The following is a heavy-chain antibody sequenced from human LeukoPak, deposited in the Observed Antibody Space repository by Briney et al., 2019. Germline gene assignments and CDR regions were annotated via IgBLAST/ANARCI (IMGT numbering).Heavy chain of an antibody. J-gene: IGHJ3*02. CDR1: GFTVSSNY. CDR2: IYSGGST. V-gene: IGHV3-53*01. D-gene: IGHD2-15*01. CDR3: ARVGTVVAATGAFDT. Sequence: PGGSLRLSCAASGFTVSSNYMSWVRQAPGKGLEWVSVIYSGGSTYYADSVKGRFTISRDNSKNTLYLQMNSLRAEDTAVYYCARVGTVVAATGAFDTWGQGTMVTVSS.